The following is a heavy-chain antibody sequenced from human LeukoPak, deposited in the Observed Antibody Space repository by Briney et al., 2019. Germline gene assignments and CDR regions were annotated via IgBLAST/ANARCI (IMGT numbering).Heavy chain of an antibody. CDR2: IYYSGST. Sequence: PSETLSLTCTVSGGSINSNNYFWGWIRQPPGKGLEWIGSIYYSGSTYYNPSLKSRVTISVDTSKNQFSLKLSSVTAADTAVYYCARDGPLRGYSYGPDDYWGQGTLVTVSS. D-gene: IGHD5-18*01. J-gene: IGHJ4*02. V-gene: IGHV4-39*07. CDR3: ARDGPLRGYSYGPDDY. CDR1: GGSINSNNYF.